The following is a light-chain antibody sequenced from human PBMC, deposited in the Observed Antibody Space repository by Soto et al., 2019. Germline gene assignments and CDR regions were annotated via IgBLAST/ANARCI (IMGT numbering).Light chain of an antibody. CDR3: CSYAGISTYYV. CDR2: GGT. Sequence: QSVLTQPASVSGSPGQSITISCTGTSSDVGSYNLVSWYQQHPGEAPKLMIYGGTKRPSGVSNRFSGSKSGNTASLTISGLQAEDEADYHCCSYAGISTYYVFGTGTKLTV. J-gene: IGLJ1*01. V-gene: IGLV2-23*01. CDR1: SSDVGSYNL.